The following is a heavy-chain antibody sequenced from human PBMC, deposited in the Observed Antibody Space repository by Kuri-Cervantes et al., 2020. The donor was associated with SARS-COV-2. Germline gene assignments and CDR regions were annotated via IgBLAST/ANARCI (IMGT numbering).Heavy chain of an antibody. CDR2: ISGSGSST. CDR3: AKVQQLGSSWYWFDP. Sequence: GGSLRLSCAASGFTFSNYAMNWVRQAPGKGLEWVSTISGSGSSTYYADSVKGRFTISRDNSKNTLYLQMNSLRAEDTAVYYCAKVQQLGSSWYWFDPWGQGTLVTVSS. CDR1: GFTFSNYA. V-gene: IGHV3-23*01. J-gene: IGHJ5*02. D-gene: IGHD6-13*01.